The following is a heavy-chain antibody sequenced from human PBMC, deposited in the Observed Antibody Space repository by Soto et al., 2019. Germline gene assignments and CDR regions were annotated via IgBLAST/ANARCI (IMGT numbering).Heavy chain of an antibody. CDR3: AKDPAVVWYSSSSGEDWFDP. Sequence: EVQLLESGGGLVQPGGSLRLSCAASGFTFSSYAMSWVRQAPGKGLEWVSAISGSGGSTYYADSVKGRFTISRDNSKNTLYLQMNSLRAEDTAVYYCAKDPAVVWYSSSSGEDWFDPWGKGTLVTVSS. V-gene: IGHV3-23*01. CDR1: GFTFSSYA. D-gene: IGHD6-6*01. CDR2: ISGSGGST. J-gene: IGHJ5*02.